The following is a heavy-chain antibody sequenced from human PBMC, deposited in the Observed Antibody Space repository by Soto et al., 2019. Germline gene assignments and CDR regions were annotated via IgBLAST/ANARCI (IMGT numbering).Heavy chain of an antibody. Sequence: SVKVSCKASGGTFSSYAISWVRQAPGQGLEWMGGIIPIFGTANYAQKFQGRVTVTADESTSTAYMELSSLRSEDTAVYYCARDYRYSKFTVDPWGQGTLVTVSS. J-gene: IGHJ5*02. D-gene: IGHD2-21*01. CDR2: IIPIFGTA. CDR3: ARDYRYSKFTVDP. CDR1: GGTFSSYA. V-gene: IGHV1-69*13.